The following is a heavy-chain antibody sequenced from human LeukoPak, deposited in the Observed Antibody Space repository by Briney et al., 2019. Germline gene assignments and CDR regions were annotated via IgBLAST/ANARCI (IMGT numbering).Heavy chain of an antibody. CDR3: ARDYYDSSGYYPEYFQH. CDR2: ISGSGGST. J-gene: IGHJ1*01. Sequence: PGGSLRLSCAASGFTFSSYAMSWVRQAPGKGLEWVSAISGSGGSTYYADSVKGRFTISRDNAKNSLYLQMNSLRAEDTAVYYCARDYYDSSGYYPEYFQHWGQGTLVTVSS. D-gene: IGHD3-22*01. V-gene: IGHV3-23*01. CDR1: GFTFSSYA.